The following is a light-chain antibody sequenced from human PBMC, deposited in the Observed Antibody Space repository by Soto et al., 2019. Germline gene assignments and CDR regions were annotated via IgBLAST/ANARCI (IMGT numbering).Light chain of an antibody. CDR3: QQYGDLPT. J-gene: IGKJ1*01. CDR1: QSVRISY. CDR2: AAS. V-gene: IGKV3-20*01. Sequence: MLTQSPYTLSLTPGESATLSCRASQSVRISYLAWYQQTPGQTPRLLIYAASSRATGVPDRFSGSGSGTDFSLTISRLEAEDFAVYYCQQYGDLPTFGQRTKVDI.